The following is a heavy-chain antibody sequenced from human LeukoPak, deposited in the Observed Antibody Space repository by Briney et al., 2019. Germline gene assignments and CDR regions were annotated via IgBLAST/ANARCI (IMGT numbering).Heavy chain of an antibody. D-gene: IGHD2/OR15-2a*01. CDR2: INPNSGGT. Sequence: ASVKVSCKASGGTFSSYAISWVRQAPGQGLEWMGRINPNSGGTNYAQKFQGRVTMTRDTSISTAYMELSRLRSDDTAVYYCASYRRGFLALDYWGQGTLVTVSS. CDR3: ASYRRGFLALDY. J-gene: IGHJ4*02. CDR1: GGTFSSYA. V-gene: IGHV1-2*06.